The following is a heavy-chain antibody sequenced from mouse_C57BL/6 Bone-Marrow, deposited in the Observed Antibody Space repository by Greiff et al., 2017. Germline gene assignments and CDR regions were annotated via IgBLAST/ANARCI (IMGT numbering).Heavy chain of an antibody. CDR3: ASLYGSFYAMDY. D-gene: IGHD1-1*01. CDR1: GYTFTSSW. J-gene: IGHJ4*01. Sequence: QVQLQQPGAELVKPGASVKLSCKASGYTFTSSWRHWVKQRPGQGLEWIGMIHPNSGSTNYNEKFKSKATLTVDKSSSTAYMQLSSLTSEDSAVYYCASLYGSFYAMDYWGQGTSVTVSS. CDR2: IHPNSGST. V-gene: IGHV1-64*01.